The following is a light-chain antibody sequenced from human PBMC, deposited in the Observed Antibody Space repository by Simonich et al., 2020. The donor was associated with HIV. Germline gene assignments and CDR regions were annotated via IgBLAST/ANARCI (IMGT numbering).Light chain of an antibody. Sequence: QSVLTQPPSASGTPGQRVTISCYGSSSNIGSNYVYWYQQLPGTAPKLLIYRNNHRPSGVPDRFSGSKSGTSASLAISGLRSEDEADYYCAAWDDSLSGVFGGGTKLTVL. V-gene: IGLV1-47*01. CDR1: SSNIGSNY. CDR2: RNN. J-gene: IGLJ3*02. CDR3: AAWDDSLSGV.